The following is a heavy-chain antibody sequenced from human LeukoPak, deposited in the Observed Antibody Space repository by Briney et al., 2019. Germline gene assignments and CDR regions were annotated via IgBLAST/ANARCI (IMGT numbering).Heavy chain of an antibody. J-gene: IGHJ4*02. CDR2: IKSKTDGGTT. CDR3: TTSPYFDY. Sequence: PGGSLRLSCAASGFTFSNAWMSWVRQAPGKGLEWAGRIKSKTDGGTTDYAAPVKGRFTISRDDSKNTLYLQMNSLKTEDTAVYFCTTSPYFDYWGQGTLVTVSS. D-gene: IGHD3-16*01. CDR1: GFTFSNAW. V-gene: IGHV3-15*01.